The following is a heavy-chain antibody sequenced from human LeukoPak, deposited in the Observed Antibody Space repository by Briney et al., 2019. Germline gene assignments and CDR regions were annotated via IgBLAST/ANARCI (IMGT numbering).Heavy chain of an antibody. V-gene: IGHV3-30-3*01. J-gene: IGHJ4*02. CDR3: AREGDIARAVGLYFDY. CDR1: GFTFSSYA. CDR2: ISYDGSNK. D-gene: IGHD5-12*01. Sequence: GRSLRLSCAASGFTFSSYAMHWVRQAPGKGLEWVAVISYDGSNKYYADSANGRFTISRDNSKNTLYLQMNSLKTEDTAVYYCAREGDIARAVGLYFDYWGQGILVTVSS.